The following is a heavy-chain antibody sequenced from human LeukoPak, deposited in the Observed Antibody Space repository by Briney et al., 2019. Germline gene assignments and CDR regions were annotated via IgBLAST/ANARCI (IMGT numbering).Heavy chain of an antibody. CDR3: ARGGLRYYDSTGHPYY. CDR1: GYTFTSYH. D-gene: IGHD3-22*01. V-gene: IGHV1-46*01. J-gene: IGHJ4*02. Sequence: ASVKVSCKASGYTFTSYHMHWVRQAPGQGLEWMGIINPSGGSTSYAQKFQGRVTMTRDTSTSTVYMELSSLRSEDTAVYYCARGGLRYYDSTGHPYYWGQGTLVTVSS. CDR2: INPSGGST.